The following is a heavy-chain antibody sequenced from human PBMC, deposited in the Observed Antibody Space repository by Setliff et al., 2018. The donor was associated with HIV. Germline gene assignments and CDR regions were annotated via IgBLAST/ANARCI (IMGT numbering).Heavy chain of an antibody. D-gene: IGHD3-10*01. CDR3: ASLDGSESPYIYYYYSDV. V-gene: IGHV4-34*01. CDR1: GGSFSGYY. J-gene: IGHJ6*03. Sequence: SETLSLTCAVYGGSFSGYYWSWIRQSPGKGLAWIGEINHSGSTKYNPSLKRRVTISVDTSKNQFSLKLRSVTAADTAVYYCASLDGSESPYIYYYYSDVWGKGTAVTV. CDR2: INHSGST.